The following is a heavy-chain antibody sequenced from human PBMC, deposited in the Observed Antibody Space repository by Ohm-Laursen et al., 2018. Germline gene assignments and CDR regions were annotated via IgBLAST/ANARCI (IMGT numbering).Heavy chain of an antibody. D-gene: IGHD4-17*01. CDR3: ARVNGDFLQDY. V-gene: IGHV1-58*02. CDR1: GFTFTSSA. CDR2: IVVGSGNT. J-gene: IGHJ4*02. Sequence: SVKVSCKASGFTFTSSAMQWVRQARGQRLEWIGWIVVGSGNTNYAQKFQERVTITRDMSTSTAYMELRSLRSDDTAVYYCARVNGDFLQDYWGQGTLVTVSS.